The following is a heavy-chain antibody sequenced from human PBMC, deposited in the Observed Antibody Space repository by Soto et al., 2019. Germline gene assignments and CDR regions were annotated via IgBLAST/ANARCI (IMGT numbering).Heavy chain of an antibody. CDR2: ISGSGGST. V-gene: IGHV3-23*01. J-gene: IGHJ3*02. CDR3: AKDGLVEMATITPDAFDI. D-gene: IGHD5-12*01. Sequence: EVQLLESGGGLVQPGGSLRLSCAASGFTFSSYAMSWVRQAPGKGLEWVSAISGSGGSTYYADSVKGRFTISRDNSKNPLYVQMNSLRAEDTAVYYCAKDGLVEMATITPDAFDIWGQGTMVTVSS. CDR1: GFTFSSYA.